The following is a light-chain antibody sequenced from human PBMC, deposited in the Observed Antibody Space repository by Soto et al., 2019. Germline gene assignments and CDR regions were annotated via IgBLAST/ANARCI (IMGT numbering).Light chain of an antibody. CDR1: QSVSSNY. Sequence: EIVLTQSPDTLSLSPGERATLSCRASQSVSSNYLAWYQQKTGQTPRLLIYIASTRAPGIPDRFRGSGSGTHFTLTISRLEPEDFAVYYCQQYDSSPWTFGKGTKVEIK. J-gene: IGKJ1*01. CDR2: IAS. CDR3: QQYDSSPWT. V-gene: IGKV3-20*01.